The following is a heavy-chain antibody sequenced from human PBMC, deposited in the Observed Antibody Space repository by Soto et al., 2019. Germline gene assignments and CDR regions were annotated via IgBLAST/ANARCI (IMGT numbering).Heavy chain of an antibody. CDR3: AKESDIVVLIGVPHPRGYFDD. D-gene: IGHD2-15*01. Sequence: QVQLVESGGGVVQPGRSLRLSCAASGLTFSNYAMHWVRQALGKGLEWVAGVSYNGSKEFYADSVKGRFTISRDNSKNTLYVQMNSLRAEDTAVYYCAKESDIVVLIGVPHPRGYFDDWGQGTLVTVSS. J-gene: IGHJ4*02. V-gene: IGHV3-30-3*01. CDR2: VSYNGSKE. CDR1: GLTFSNYA.